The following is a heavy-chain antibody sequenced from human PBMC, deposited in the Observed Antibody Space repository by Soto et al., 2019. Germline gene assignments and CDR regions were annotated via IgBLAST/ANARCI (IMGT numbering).Heavy chain of an antibody. CDR2: ISSSSSYI. Sequence: GGSLRLSCAASGFTFSSYSMNWVRQAPGKGLEWVSSISSSSSYIYYADSVKGRFTISRDNAKNSLYLQMNSLRAEDTAVYYCARSSTWATINYYYYGMDVWGQGTTVTVSS. J-gene: IGHJ6*02. D-gene: IGHD5-12*01. V-gene: IGHV3-21*01. CDR1: GFTFSSYS. CDR3: ARSSTWATINYYYYGMDV.